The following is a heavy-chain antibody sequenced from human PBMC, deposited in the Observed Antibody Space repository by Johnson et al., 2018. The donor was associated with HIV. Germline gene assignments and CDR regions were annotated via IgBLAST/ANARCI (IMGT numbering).Heavy chain of an antibody. Sequence: VQLMESGGGLIQPGGSLRLSCAASGFTVSSNYMSWVRQAPGKGLEWVSVIYSGDSTYYADSVKGRFTISSDNSKNTLYLQMNSLRAEDTAVYYCVRGGFTMIVVAYWGQGTMVTVSS. CDR3: VRGGFTMIVVAY. CDR1: GFTVSSNY. CDR2: IYSGDST. V-gene: IGHV3-53*01. D-gene: IGHD3-22*01. J-gene: IGHJ3*01.